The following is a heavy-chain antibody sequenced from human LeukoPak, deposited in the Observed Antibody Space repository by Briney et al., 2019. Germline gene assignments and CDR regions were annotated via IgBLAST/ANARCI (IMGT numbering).Heavy chain of an antibody. D-gene: IGHD5-24*01. CDR2: IGITRTYM. CDR3: ARLLGQGDGYKAFYW. J-gene: IGHJ4*02. V-gene: IGHV3-21*01. Sequence: PGGSLRLSCAASVFTFTGYALNWVRQPPGRGLEWVSSIGITRTYMYYADSMKSRYTISRDPAKKPLYLQMNSRRPEDTAVYFCARLLGQGDGYKAFYWWGQGTLVTVSS. CDR1: VFTFTGYA.